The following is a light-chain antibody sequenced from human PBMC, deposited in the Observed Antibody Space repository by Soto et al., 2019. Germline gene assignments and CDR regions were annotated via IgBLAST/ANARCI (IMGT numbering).Light chain of an antibody. CDR1: SSNIGARYD. Sequence: QSVLTQPPSVSWAPGQRGTISCTGSSSNIGARYDVHWYQQLPGTAPKLLIYDDINRPSGVPDRFSGSKSGTSASLAITGLQAEDEAEYYCQSYDSSLSGVVFGGGTKVTVL. V-gene: IGLV1-40*01. CDR3: QSYDSSLSGVV. CDR2: DDI. J-gene: IGLJ2*01.